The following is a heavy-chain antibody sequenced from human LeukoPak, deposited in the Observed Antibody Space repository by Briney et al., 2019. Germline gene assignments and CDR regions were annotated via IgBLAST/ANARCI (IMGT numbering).Heavy chain of an antibody. CDR1: GFTVSSNY. J-gene: IGHJ4*02. Sequence: GGSLRLSCAASGFTVSSNYMSWVRQAPGKGLEWVSVIYSGGSTYYADSVKGRFTISRDNSKNTLYLQMNSLRAEDTAVYYCAKAPGSRPQGWLYYFDYWGQGTLVTVSS. V-gene: IGHV3-53*05. D-gene: IGHD6-19*01. CDR2: IYSGGST. CDR3: AKAPGSRPQGWLYYFDY.